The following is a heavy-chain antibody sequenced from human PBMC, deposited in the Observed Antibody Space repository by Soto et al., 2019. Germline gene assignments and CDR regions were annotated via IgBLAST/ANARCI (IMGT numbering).Heavy chain of an antibody. D-gene: IGHD3-10*01. CDR3: ARNSLLSPWTLNY. Sequence: GGSLRLSCAASGFTFSSYDMHWVRQAPSKGLEWVAVIWYDGTNKYYVDSVKGRFTISRDNSQNTLYLQMNSLRAEDTAVYYCARNSLLSPWTLNYWGQGTLVTVSS. J-gene: IGHJ4*02. CDR2: IWYDGTNK. CDR1: GFTFSSYD. V-gene: IGHV3-33*01.